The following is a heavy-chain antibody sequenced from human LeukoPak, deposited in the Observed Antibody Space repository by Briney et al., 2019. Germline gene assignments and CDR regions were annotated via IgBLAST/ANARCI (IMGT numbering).Heavy chain of an antibody. Sequence: AGGSLRLSCVASGFTFSSYAMSWVRQAPGKGLEWVSAISGSGGSTYYADSVKGRFTISRDNSKNTLYLQMNSLRAEDTAVYYCAREQRYYCSSTSCYHKGFDYWGQGTLVTVSS. CDR3: AREQRYYCSSTSCYHKGFDY. V-gene: IGHV3-23*01. D-gene: IGHD2-2*01. CDR1: GFTFSSYA. CDR2: ISGSGGST. J-gene: IGHJ4*02.